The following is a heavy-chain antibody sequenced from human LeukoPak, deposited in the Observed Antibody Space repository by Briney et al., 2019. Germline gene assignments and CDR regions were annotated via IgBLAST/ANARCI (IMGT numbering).Heavy chain of an antibody. D-gene: IGHD4-17*01. CDR1: GFTFSNYG. V-gene: IGHV3-33*01. CDR2: IWYDGGNK. J-gene: IGHJ4*02. CDR3: ASTVESGY. Sequence: GGSLRLSCAASGFTFSNYGMHWVRQAPGKGLDWVAVIWYDGGNKYYADSVKGRFTISRDNSKNMLYLQMNSLRAEDTAVYYCASTVESGYWGQGTLVTVSS.